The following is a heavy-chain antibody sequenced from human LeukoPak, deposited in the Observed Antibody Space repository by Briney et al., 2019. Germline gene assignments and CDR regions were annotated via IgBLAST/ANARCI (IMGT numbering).Heavy chain of an antibody. CDR3: AVGSTMVRGVIRN. J-gene: IGHJ4*02. D-gene: IGHD3-10*01. Sequence: SETLSLTCTVSGGSIRSSYYYWGWIRQPPGKGLEWIGSIYDSGSTNYNPSLKSRVTISVDTSKNQFSLKLSSVTAADTAVYYCAVGSTMVRGVIRNWGQGTLVTVSS. CDR2: IYDSGST. V-gene: IGHV4-39*07. CDR1: GGSIRSSYYY.